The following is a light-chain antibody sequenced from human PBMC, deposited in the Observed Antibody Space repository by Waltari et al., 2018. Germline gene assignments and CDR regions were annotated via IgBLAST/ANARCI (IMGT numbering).Light chain of an antibody. CDR2: EDN. Sequence: NFMLTQPHSVSESPGKTVTISCTGSSGHIVSTYVQWYQQRPGRAPTVVIFEDNHRPSGVPDRFSGSIDSSSNSASLTISGLETEDEADYYCQSFDSSNIVFGGGTKLTVL. J-gene: IGLJ2*01. V-gene: IGLV6-57*02. CDR1: SGHIVSTY. CDR3: QSFDSSNIV.